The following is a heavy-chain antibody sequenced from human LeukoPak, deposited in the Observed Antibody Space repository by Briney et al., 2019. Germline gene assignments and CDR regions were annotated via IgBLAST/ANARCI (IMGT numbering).Heavy chain of an antibody. Sequence: GGSLRLSCAASGFTFSSYWMSWVRQAPGKGLEWVANINQDGSEKSYVDSMEGRFTISRDNAKNSLYLQVNSLRAEDTAVYYCARNAFDIWGQGTMVTVSS. CDR1: GFTFSSYW. J-gene: IGHJ3*02. CDR2: INQDGSEK. CDR3: ARNAFDI. V-gene: IGHV3-7*01.